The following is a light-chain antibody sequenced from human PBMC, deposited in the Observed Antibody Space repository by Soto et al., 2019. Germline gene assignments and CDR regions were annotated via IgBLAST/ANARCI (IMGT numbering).Light chain of an antibody. CDR3: MQALQTPFT. J-gene: IGKJ3*01. V-gene: IGKV2-28*01. Sequence: DIVMTQSPLSLPVTPGEPASISCRSSQSLLHSNGYKYLDWYVQKPGQSPQLLIYFGSNRASGVPGRFSGSGSGKDFTLRINRVEAEDVGVYFCMQALQTPFTFGPGTKVDF. CDR2: FGS. CDR1: QSLLHSNGYKY.